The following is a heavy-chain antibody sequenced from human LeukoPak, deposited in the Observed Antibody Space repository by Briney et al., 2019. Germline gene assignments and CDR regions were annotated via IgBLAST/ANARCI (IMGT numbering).Heavy chain of an antibody. CDR3: ARGGNYYDSSGYWL. Sequence: SETLSLTCTVSGGSISSYYWSWIRQPPGKGLEWIGYIYYSGSTNYNPSLKSRVTIPVDTSKNQFSLKLSSVTAADTAVYYCARGGNYYDSSGYWLWGQGTLVTVSS. CDR2: IYYSGST. D-gene: IGHD3-22*01. V-gene: IGHV4-59*01. J-gene: IGHJ4*02. CDR1: GGSISSYY.